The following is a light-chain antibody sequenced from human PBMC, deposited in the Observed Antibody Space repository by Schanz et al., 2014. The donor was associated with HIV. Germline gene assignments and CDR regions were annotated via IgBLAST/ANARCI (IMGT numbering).Light chain of an antibody. CDR1: SSNLGAGYE. J-gene: IGLJ1*01. Sequence: QSVLTQPPSVSGAPGQRVTISCTGSSSNLGAGYEVHWYRQLPGTAPKLLIYGNNNRPSGVPDRFSGSKSGSSASLAISGLQAEDEADYYCASYTNSATFVFGTGTKLTVL. V-gene: IGLV1-40*01. CDR3: ASYTNSATFV. CDR2: GNN.